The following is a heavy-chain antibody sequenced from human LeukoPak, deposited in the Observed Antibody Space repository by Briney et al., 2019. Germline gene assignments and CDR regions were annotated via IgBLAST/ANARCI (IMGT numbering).Heavy chain of an antibody. Sequence: RASVKVSCKASGYTFTSYAMNWVRQDPGQGLEWMGWINTDTGNPTYAQGFTGRFVFSLDTSVSTAYLQISSLKAEDTAVYYCARGEGYRPYYYYYYYMDVWGKGTTVTVSS. V-gene: IGHV7-4-1*02. J-gene: IGHJ6*03. CDR2: INTDTGNP. D-gene: IGHD3-16*02. CDR1: GYTFTSYA. CDR3: ARGEGYRPYYYYYYYMDV.